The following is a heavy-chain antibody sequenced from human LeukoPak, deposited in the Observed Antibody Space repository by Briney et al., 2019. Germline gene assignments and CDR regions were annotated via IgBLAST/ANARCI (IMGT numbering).Heavy chain of an antibody. J-gene: IGHJ4*02. CDR1: GGSFSGYY. D-gene: IGHD6-6*01. CDR3: ARGRSIAARRFDY. Sequence: SETLSLTCAVYGGSFSGYYWSWIRQPPGKGLEWIGGINHSGSTNYNPSLRSRVTISVDTSKNQFSLKLSSVTAADTAVYYCARGRSIAARRFDYWGQGTLVTVSS. CDR2: INHSGST. V-gene: IGHV4-34*01.